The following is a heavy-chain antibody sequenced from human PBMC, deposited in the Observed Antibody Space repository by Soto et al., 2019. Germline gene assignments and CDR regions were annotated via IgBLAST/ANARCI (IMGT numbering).Heavy chain of an antibody. CDR1: GFTFGDYA. D-gene: IGHD1-7*01. Sequence: GGSLRLSCTASGFTFGDYAMSWFRQAPGKGLEWVGFIRSKAYGGTTEYAASVKGRFTISRDDSKSIAYLQMNSLKTEDTAVYYCTRDIKLELHVNYYYMDVWGKGTTVTVSS. CDR2: IRSKAYGGTT. V-gene: IGHV3-49*03. J-gene: IGHJ6*03. CDR3: TRDIKLELHVNYYYMDV.